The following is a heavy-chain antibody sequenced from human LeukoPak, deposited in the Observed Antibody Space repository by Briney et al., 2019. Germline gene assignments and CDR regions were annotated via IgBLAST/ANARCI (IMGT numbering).Heavy chain of an antibody. CDR2: IIPILGIA. J-gene: IGHJ5*02. Sequence: SVKVSCKASGGTFSSYAISWVRQAPGQGLEWMGRIIPILGIANYAQKFQGRVTITADKSTSTAYMELSSLRSEDTAVYYCARGGSYSPNWFDPWGQGTLVTVSS. V-gene: IGHV1-69*04. D-gene: IGHD3-16*01. CDR1: GGTFSSYA. CDR3: ARGGSYSPNWFDP.